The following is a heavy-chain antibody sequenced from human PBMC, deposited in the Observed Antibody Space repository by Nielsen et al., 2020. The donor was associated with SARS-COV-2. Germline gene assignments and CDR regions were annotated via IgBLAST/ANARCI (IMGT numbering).Heavy chain of an antibody. J-gene: IGHJ4*02. CDR1: GFTSSSYG. CDR2: ISYDGSNK. D-gene: IGHD2-2*01. CDR3: ARVDVVVVN. V-gene: IGHV3-33*05. Sequence: GGSLRLSCAASGFTSSSYGMHWVRQAPGKGLEWVAVISYDGSNKYYADSVKGLFTISTNNSKNTLYLQMNSLRAEDTAVYYCARVDVVVVNWGQGTLVTVSS.